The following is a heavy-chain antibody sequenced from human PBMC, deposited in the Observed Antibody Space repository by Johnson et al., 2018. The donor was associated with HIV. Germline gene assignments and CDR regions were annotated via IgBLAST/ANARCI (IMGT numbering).Heavy chain of an antibody. Sequence: QVQLVESGGGVVQPGRSLRLSCAASGITFSSYAMHWVRQAPGKGLEWVAVISYDGSNKYYADSVKGRFTISRDNSKNKLYLQMNSLRAEDTAVYYCATGYSGRPLGDTFDIWGQGTMVTVSS. J-gene: IGHJ3*02. CDR2: ISYDGSNK. CDR3: ATGYSGRPLGDTFDI. V-gene: IGHV3-30*14. CDR1: GITFSSYA. D-gene: IGHD1-26*01.